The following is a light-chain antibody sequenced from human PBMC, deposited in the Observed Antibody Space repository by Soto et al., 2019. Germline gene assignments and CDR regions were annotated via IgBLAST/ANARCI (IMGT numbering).Light chain of an antibody. V-gene: IGKV3-15*01. CDR3: QQYNNWPRT. J-gene: IGKJ1*01. CDR2: GAS. CDR1: QSVSSN. Sequence: ERVMTQSPAILSVSPGERATLSCRASQSVSSNLAWYQQKPGQSPSLLIYGASIRATGIPARFSGSGSGTEFTLTISSRQSEDIAVYYCQQYNNWPRTFGQGTKVEIK.